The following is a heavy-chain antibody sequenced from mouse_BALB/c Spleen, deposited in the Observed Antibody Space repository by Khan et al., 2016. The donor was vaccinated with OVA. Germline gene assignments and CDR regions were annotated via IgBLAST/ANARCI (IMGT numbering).Heavy chain of an antibody. CDR2: IWGGGGT. Sequence: QVQLKESGPGLVAPSQSLSITCTVSEFSLSRYNIHWVRQPPGKGLEWLGMIWGGGGTDYNSALKSRLSISTDNSKRQAFLKMNSLQTDDTAMYYCARAYYRYDGYYAMDYWGQGTSVTVSS. CDR1: EFSLSRYN. V-gene: IGHV2-6-4*01. D-gene: IGHD2-14*01. J-gene: IGHJ4*01. CDR3: ARAYYRYDGYYAMDY.